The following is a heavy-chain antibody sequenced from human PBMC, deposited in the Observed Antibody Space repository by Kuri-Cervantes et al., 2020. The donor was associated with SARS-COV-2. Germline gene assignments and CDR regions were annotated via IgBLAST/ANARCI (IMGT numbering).Heavy chain of an antibody. CDR1: GFTFSSYW. CDR3: ARGGRIFGVVIVPYYYGMDV. J-gene: IGHJ6*02. D-gene: IGHD3-3*02. Sequence: GESLKISCAASGFTFSSYWMSWVRQAPGKGLEWVANIKQDGSEKYYVDSVKGRFTISRDNAKNSLYLQMNTLRAEDTAMYYCARGGRIFGVVIVPYYYGMDVWGQGTTVTVSS. CDR2: IKQDGSEK. V-gene: IGHV3-7*01.